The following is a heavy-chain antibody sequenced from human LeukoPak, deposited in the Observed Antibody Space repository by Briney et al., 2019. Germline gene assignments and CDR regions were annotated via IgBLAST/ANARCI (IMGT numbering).Heavy chain of an antibody. V-gene: IGHV4-39*01. CDR2: IYYSGSS. D-gene: IGHD5-24*01. CDR1: GGSISSSSSY. Sequence: SETLSLTCSVSGGSISSSSSYWGWIRQPPGKGLEWIGSIYYSGSSFDNPALKSRVTISVDTSKNRFSLKLSSVTAADTAVYYCARHRSGWLQSPFDYWGQGTLVTVSS. CDR3: ARHRSGWLQSPFDY. J-gene: IGHJ4*02.